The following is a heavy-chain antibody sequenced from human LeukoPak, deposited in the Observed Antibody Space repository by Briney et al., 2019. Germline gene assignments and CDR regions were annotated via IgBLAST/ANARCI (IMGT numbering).Heavy chain of an antibody. CDR2: IDTAGVT. J-gene: IGHJ6*02. D-gene: IGHD3-10*01. Sequence: GGSLRLSCAGSGFTFSSYDMHWVRQAAGKGLEWVAGIDTAGVTYYPGSVRGRFTISRENGRNSFFLQMNSLRAGDTAAYYCARGGYFGSGPMDVWGQGTTVTVSS. CDR1: GFTFSSYD. CDR3: ARGGYFGSGPMDV. V-gene: IGHV3-13*01.